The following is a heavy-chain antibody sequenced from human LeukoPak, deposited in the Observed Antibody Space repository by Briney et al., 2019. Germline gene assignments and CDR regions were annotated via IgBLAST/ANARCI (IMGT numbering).Heavy chain of an antibody. CDR3: AVKARLEY. V-gene: IGHV3-23*01. Sequence: PGGSLRLSCAASGFNFNTFAMSWVRQAPGKGLEWIPTITNSGGSAYYADSVGGRFTISRDNSQNTVFLQMNSLRPNDTARYYYAVKARLEYWGQGATIIVSS. CDR2: ITNSGGSA. J-gene: IGHJ4*02. CDR1: GFNFNTFA.